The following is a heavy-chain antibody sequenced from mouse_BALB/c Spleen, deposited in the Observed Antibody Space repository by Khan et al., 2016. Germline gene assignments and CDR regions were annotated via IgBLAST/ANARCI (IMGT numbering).Heavy chain of an antibody. Sequence: EVQLQESGPGLVKPSQSLSLTCTVTGYSITSDYAWNWIRQFPGNTLEWVGYINKGGGTNSNPSLKSRISITRDTSKNQFFLQLNSVTTEDTATYYCARGYYGSRSYYCDDWGQGTTLRVSS. J-gene: IGHJ2*01. V-gene: IGHV3-2*02. CDR3: ARGYYGSRSYYCDD. D-gene: IGHD1-1*01. CDR2: INKGGGT. CDR1: GYSITSDYA.